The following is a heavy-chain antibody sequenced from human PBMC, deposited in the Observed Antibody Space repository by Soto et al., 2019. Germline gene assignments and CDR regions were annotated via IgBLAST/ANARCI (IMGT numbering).Heavy chain of an antibody. CDR3: ARDRDDYGSGNYYNRVDI. V-gene: IGHV1-69*01. Sequence: QVQLVQSGAEVKKPGSSVKVSCKASGGIFSTYAISWLRQAPGQGLEWMGGIIPIFGTPNYAQRLQVRVTITADESTRTAYMELGRVRAEDTAVYYCARDRDDYGSGNYYNRVDIGGQGALVTVSS. D-gene: IGHD3-10*01. CDR2: IIPIFGTP. CDR1: GGIFSTYA. J-gene: IGHJ4*02.